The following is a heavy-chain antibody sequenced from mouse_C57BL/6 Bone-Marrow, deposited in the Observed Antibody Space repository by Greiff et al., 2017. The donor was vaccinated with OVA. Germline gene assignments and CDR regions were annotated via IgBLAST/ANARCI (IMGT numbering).Heavy chain of an antibody. CDR3: ARHYSNAFAY. CDR2: IDPSDSYT. D-gene: IGHD2-5*01. CDR1: GYTFTSSW. Sequence: QVQLQQPGAELVKPGASVKLSCKASGYTFTSSWMQWVKQRPGQGLEWIGEIDPSDSYTNYNQKFKGKATLTVDPSSSTAYMQLSSLTAEDAADYDCARHYSNAFAYWGQGTLVTVSA. J-gene: IGHJ3*01. V-gene: IGHV1-50*01.